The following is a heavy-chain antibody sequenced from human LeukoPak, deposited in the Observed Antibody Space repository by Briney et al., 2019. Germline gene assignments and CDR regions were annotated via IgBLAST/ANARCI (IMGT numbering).Heavy chain of an antibody. CDR1: GYTFTDYY. CDR2: VDPEDGET. V-gene: IGHV1-69-2*01. J-gene: IGHJ4*02. D-gene: IGHD3-22*01. CDR3: ATEASYYYDSSGYSSSFDY. Sequence: ASVKVSCKVSGYTFTDYYMHWVRQAAGKGLEGMGLVDPEDGETIYAEKFQGRVTITADTSTDTAYMELSSLRSEDTAVYYCATEASYYYDSSGYSSSFDYWGQGTLVTVSS.